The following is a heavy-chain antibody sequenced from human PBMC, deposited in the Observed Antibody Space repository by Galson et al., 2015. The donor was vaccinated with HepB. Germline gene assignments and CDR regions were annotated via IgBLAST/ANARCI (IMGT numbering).Heavy chain of an antibody. CDR1: GYTFTGYY. Sequence: SVKVSCKASGYTFTGYYMHWVRQAPGQGLEWMGWINPNSGGTNYAQKFQGRVTMTRDTSISTAYMELSRLRSDDTAVYYCARVGGQWLVRRVDAFDIWGQGTMVTVSS. CDR3: ARVGGQWLVRRVDAFDI. CDR2: INPNSGGT. J-gene: IGHJ3*02. D-gene: IGHD6-19*01. V-gene: IGHV1-2*02.